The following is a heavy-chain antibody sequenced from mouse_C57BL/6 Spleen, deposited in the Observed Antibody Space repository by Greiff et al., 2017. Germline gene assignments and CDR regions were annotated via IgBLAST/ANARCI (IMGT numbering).Heavy chain of an antibody. V-gene: IGHV5-16*01. CDR2: INYDGSST. J-gene: IGHJ2*01. CDR1: GFTFSDYY. D-gene: IGHD1-1*01. CDR3: AREGTTVVPYYFDY. Sequence: EVMLVESEGGLVQPGSSMKLSCTASGFTFSDYYMAWVRQVPEKGLEWVANINYDGSSTYYLDSLKSRFIISRDNAKNILYLQMSSLKSEDTATYYCAREGTTVVPYYFDYWGQGTTLTVSS.